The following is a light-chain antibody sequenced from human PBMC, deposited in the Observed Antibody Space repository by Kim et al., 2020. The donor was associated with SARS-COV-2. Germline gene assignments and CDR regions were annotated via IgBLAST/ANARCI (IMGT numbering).Light chain of an antibody. V-gene: IGLV2-23*01. CDR2: DDT. CDR1: SSDVGGYNL. Sequence: GEWITISCTGTSSDVGGYNLVSWFQQHPGSTPTLIIYDDTKRPSGISDRFSGSKSGNTTSLTISGLQAEDEADYYCCSYARGDVLIFGGGTQLTVL. CDR3: CSYARGDVLI. J-gene: IGLJ2*01.